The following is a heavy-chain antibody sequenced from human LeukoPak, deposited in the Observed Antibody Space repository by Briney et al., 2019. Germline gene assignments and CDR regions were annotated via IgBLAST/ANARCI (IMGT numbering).Heavy chain of an antibody. D-gene: IGHD3-22*01. J-gene: IGHJ4*02. CDR2: IIPIFGTA. Sequence: SVKASCKASGGTFSSYAISWVRQAPGQGLEWMGGIIPIFGTANYAQKFQGRVTITADESTSTAYMELSSLRSEDTAVYYCARDGYYDSSGYFGAWDYWGQGTLVTVSS. CDR3: ARDGYYDSSGYFGAWDY. V-gene: IGHV1-69*13. CDR1: GGTFSSYA.